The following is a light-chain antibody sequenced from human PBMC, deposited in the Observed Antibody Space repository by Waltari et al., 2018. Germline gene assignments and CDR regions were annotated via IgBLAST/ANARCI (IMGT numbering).Light chain of an antibody. CDR2: AAS. J-gene: IGKJ4*01. CDR3: LQDYNYPLT. Sequence: AIQMTQSPSSLSASVGDRVTITCRASQGIRNDLGWYPQKPGEAPKLLIYAASTLQSGVSSRFSGSGSGTDFTLTISSLQPEDFATYYCLQDYNYPLTFGGGTKVEIK. V-gene: IGKV1-6*01. CDR1: QGIRND.